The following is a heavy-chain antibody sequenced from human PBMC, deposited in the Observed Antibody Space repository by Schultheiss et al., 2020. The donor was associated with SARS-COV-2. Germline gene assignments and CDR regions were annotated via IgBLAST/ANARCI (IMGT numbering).Heavy chain of an antibody. CDR2: ISYDGSNK. D-gene: IGHD5-18*01. Sequence: GGSLRLSCAASGFTFSSYAMHWVRQAPGKGLEWVAVISYDGSNKYYADSVKGRFTISRDNSKNTLYLQMNSLRAEDTAVYYCARGLKLWLRLDYYYYGMDVWGQGTTVTVSS. CDR3: ARGLKLWLRLDYYYYGMDV. CDR1: GFTFSSYA. V-gene: IGHV3-30*01. J-gene: IGHJ6*02.